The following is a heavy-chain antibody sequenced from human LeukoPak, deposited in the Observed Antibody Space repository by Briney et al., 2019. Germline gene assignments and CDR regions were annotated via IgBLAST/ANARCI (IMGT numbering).Heavy chain of an antibody. V-gene: IGHV3-33*01. CDR3: ARGWGSNVYASAFDV. J-gene: IGHJ3*01. CDR2: IWHDGSHK. D-gene: IGHD3-16*01. CDR1: GFTFSTYG. Sequence: GGSLRLSCAASGFTFSTYGMHWVRQAPGKGLEWVTVIWHDGSHKDYAGSVKGRFTISRDNPKSTLYLQMNDLRAKDTAMYYCARGWGSNVYASAFDVWGQGTMVTVSS.